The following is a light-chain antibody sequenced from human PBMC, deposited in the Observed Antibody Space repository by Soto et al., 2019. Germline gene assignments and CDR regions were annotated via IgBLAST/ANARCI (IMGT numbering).Light chain of an antibody. CDR2: GAS. CDR1: QSVSST. Sequence: EIVMTQSPATLSVSPGERATLSCRASQSVSSTLAWYQQKPGQAPRLLIYGASTRGTGIPARFSGSGPGTDFTLTISSLQSEDFAVYYCQQYNNWPPGTFGQGTKVEIK. V-gene: IGKV3-15*01. J-gene: IGKJ1*01. CDR3: QQYNNWPPGT.